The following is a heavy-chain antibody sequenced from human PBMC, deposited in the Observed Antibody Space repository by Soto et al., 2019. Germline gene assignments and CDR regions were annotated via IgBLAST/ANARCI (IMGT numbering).Heavy chain of an antibody. J-gene: IGHJ4*02. CDR1: GGSISSSSYY. CDR2: IDYTGNT. D-gene: IGHD5-18*01. CDR3: ARINKGYGTDS. Sequence: QLQLQESGPGLVKPSETLSLTCTVSGGSISSSSYYWGCIRQPPGKGLEWIASIDYTGNTFYNPSLTSRVTISVDTSKNQFSLEVTSVTAADTAVYYCARINKGYGTDSWGQGTLVTVSS. V-gene: IGHV4-39*01.